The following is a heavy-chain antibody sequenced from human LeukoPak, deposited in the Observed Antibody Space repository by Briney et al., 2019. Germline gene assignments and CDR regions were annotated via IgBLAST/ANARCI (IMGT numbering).Heavy chain of an antibody. V-gene: IGHV3-23*01. CDR1: GFTFSSYA. Sequence: GGSLRLSCAASGFTFSSYAMSWVRQAPGKGLEWVSAISGSGGNTYYADSVKGRFTISRDNSKNTLYLQMNSLRAEDTAVYYCVKVGATSLYYYYGMDVWGQGTTVTVSS. J-gene: IGHJ6*02. D-gene: IGHD1-26*01. CDR3: VKVGATSLYYYYGMDV. CDR2: ISGSGGNT.